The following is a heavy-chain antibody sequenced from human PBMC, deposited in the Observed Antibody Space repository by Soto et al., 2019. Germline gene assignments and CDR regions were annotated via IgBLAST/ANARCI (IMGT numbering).Heavy chain of an antibody. V-gene: IGHV4-39*01. CDR2: IYYSGRT. J-gene: IGHJ4*02. D-gene: IGHD4-17*01. CDR1: GGSISSSSDY. CDR3: ARSGDYVPFDY. Sequence: SETLSLTCTVSGGSISSSSDYWGWIRQPPGKGLEWMGSIYYSGRTYYNPSLKSRVTISVDTSRNQFFLKLSSVTAADTAVYYCARSGDYVPFDYWGQGTLVTVSS.